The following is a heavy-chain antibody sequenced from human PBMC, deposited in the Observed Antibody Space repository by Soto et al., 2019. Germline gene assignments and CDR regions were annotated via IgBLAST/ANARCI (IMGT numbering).Heavy chain of an antibody. Sequence: EVQLVESGGGLVQPGGSLRLSCAAYGFTFSAHYMDWVRQAPGKGLEWVGGIKNKANSYTTEYAASVEGRFTISREDSQNSLYLQMNSLKTEDTAVYYCARVSLVGPSGGRYFDYWGQGSQVAVSS. V-gene: IGHV3-72*01. CDR2: IKNKANSYTT. CDR3: ARVSLVGPSGGRYFDY. D-gene: IGHD1-26*01. CDR1: GFTFSAHY. J-gene: IGHJ4*02.